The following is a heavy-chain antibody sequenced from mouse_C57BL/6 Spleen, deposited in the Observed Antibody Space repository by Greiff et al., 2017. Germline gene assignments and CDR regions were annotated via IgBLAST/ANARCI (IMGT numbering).Heavy chain of an antibody. CDR1: GYSFTGYY. CDR3: ARPFYYGSSYMAWFAY. D-gene: IGHD1-1*01. J-gene: IGHJ3*01. V-gene: IGHV1-42*01. Sequence: EVQLQESGPELVKPGASVKISCKASGYSFTGYYMNWVKQSPEKSLEWIGEINPSTGGTTYNQKFKAKATLTVDKSSSTAYMQLKSLTSEDSAVYYCARPFYYGSSYMAWFAYWGQGTLVTVSA. CDR2: INPSTGGT.